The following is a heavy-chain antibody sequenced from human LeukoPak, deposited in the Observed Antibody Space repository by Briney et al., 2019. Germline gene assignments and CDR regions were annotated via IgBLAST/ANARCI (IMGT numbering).Heavy chain of an antibody. Sequence: PSETLSLTCTVSGGSISSGDYYWSWIRHPPGKGLEWIGYIYYSGSTYYNPSLKSRVTISVDTSKNQFSLKLSSVTAADTAVYYCAREYSSSSADYFDYWGQGTLVTVSS. CDR1: GGSISSGDYY. V-gene: IGHV4-30-4*01. J-gene: IGHJ4*02. CDR3: AREYSSSSADYFDY. CDR2: IYYSGST. D-gene: IGHD6-6*01.